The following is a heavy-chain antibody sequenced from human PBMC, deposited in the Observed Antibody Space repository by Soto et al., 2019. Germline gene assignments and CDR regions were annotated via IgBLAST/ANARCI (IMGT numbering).Heavy chain of an antibody. CDR3: ARRRIAVAEYYYGMDV. CDR1: GGSISSSNW. CDR2: IYHSGST. V-gene: IGHV4-4*02. J-gene: IGHJ6*02. Sequence: SETLSLTCAVSGGSISSSNWWSWVRQPPGKGLEWIGEIYHSGSTNYNPSLKSRVTISVDKSKNQFSLKLSSVTAADTAVYYCARRRIAVAEYYYGMDVWGQGTTVTVSS. D-gene: IGHD6-19*01.